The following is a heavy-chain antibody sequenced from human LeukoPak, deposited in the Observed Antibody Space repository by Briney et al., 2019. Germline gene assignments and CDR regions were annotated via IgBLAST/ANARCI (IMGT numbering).Heavy chain of an antibody. CDR1: GFTFSDYF. Sequence: GGSLTLSCAAPGFTFSDYFLNRIRQAPGKGLEWVSYMSSSGSYTNYADSVKGRFTISRDTAKKSLSLQMNSLRAEDTAVYYCARVKGSGWDFDYWGQGTLVTVSS. V-gene: IGHV3-11*06. CDR2: MSSSGSYT. CDR3: ARVKGSGWDFDY. D-gene: IGHD6-19*01. J-gene: IGHJ4*02.